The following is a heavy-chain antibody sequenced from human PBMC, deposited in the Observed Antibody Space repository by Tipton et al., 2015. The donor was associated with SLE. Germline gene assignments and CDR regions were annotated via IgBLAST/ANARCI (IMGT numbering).Heavy chain of an antibody. J-gene: IGHJ4*02. D-gene: IGHD5-18*01. Sequence: LRLSCAVYGGSFSGYYWSWIRQPPGKGLEWIGEINHSGSTNYNPSLKSRVTMSADTSKNQFSLRLSSVTTADTAVYYCARGARGNSYGSDEDFDYWGQGTLVTVSS. CDR3: ARGARGNSYGSDEDFDY. V-gene: IGHV4-34*01. CDR2: INHSGST. CDR1: GGSFSGYY.